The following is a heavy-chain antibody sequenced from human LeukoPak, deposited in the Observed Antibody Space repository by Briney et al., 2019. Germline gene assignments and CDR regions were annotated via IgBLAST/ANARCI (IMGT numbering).Heavy chain of an antibody. Sequence: SETLSLTCSVSGGSVSSGSFYWSWIRQPPGKGLEWIGYISYTGTTNYNPSLKSRVSISLDTSRNQFFLKLSSVTAADTAVYYCGREGGARAFDIWGQGTMVTVSS. J-gene: IGHJ3*02. V-gene: IGHV4-61*01. CDR3: GREGGARAFDI. CDR1: GGSVSSGSFY. CDR2: ISYTGTT.